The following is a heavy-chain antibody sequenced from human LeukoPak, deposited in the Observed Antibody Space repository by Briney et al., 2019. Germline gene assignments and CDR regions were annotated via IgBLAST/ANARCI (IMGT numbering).Heavy chain of an antibody. V-gene: IGHV5-51*01. D-gene: IGHD4-17*01. CDR2: IYPGDSDT. Sequence: GESLKISCKGSGYSFTSYWIGWVRQMSGKGLEWMGIIYPGDSDTRYSPSFQGQVTISADKSISTAYLQWSSLKASDTAMYYCARQVGRVTTGSNDAFDIWGQGTMVTVSS. CDR1: GYSFTSYW. J-gene: IGHJ3*02. CDR3: ARQVGRVTTGSNDAFDI.